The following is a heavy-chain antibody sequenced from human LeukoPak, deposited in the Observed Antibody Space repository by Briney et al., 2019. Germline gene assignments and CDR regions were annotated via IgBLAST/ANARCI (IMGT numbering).Heavy chain of an antibody. CDR2: ISSGSSTI. CDR1: GFTFSSYS. Sequence: GGSLRLSCAGSGFTFSSYSMNWVRQAPGKGLEWVSYISSGSSTIYYADSVKGRFTIPRDNAKNSLYLQMNSLRDEDTAIYYCARSQMATISWGQGTLVTVSS. D-gene: IGHD5-24*01. J-gene: IGHJ4*02. V-gene: IGHV3-48*02. CDR3: ARSQMATIS.